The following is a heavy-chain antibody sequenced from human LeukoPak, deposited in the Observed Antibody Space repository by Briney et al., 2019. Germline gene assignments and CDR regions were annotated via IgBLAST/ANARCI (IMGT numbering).Heavy chain of an antibody. CDR3: AREDSSGYYYDY. D-gene: IGHD3-22*01. CDR2: INAGNGNT. CDR1: GYTFTSYA. J-gene: IGHJ4*02. Sequence: EASVKVSCKASGYTFTSYAMYWVRQAPGQRLEWMGWINAGNGNTKYSQKFQGRVTITRDTSTSTVYMELSSLRSEDTAVYYCAREDSSGYYYDYWGQGTLVTVSS. V-gene: IGHV1-3*01.